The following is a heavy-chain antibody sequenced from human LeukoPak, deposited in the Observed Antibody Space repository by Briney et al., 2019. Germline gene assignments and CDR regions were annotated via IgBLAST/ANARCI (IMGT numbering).Heavy chain of an antibody. CDR3: ARMVRGVIDAFEI. V-gene: IGHV4-59*01. CDR2: IYYSGTT. D-gene: IGHD3-10*01. Sequence: SETLSLTCTVSGGSISSYYWSWIRQPPGKGLEWIAYIYYSGTTKYNASPKSRVTMSVDTAKNQFSLKLTYVNAADTAVYYCARMVRGVIDAFEIWGQGTMVTVSS. CDR1: GGSISSYY. J-gene: IGHJ3*02.